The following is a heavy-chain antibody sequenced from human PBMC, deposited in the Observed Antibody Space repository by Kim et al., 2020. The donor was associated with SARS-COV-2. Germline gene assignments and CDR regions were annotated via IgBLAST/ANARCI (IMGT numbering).Heavy chain of an antibody. CDR2: IYYSGST. CDR1: GGSISSSSYY. J-gene: IGHJ3*02. CDR3: ARRRETWILVADAFDI. D-gene: IGHD2-21*01. V-gene: IGHV4-39*01. Sequence: SETLSLTCTVSGGSISSSSYYWGWIRQPPGKGLEWIGSIYYSGSTYYNPSLKSRVTISVDTSKNQFSLKLSSVTAADTAVYYCARRRETWILVADAFDIWGQGTMVTVSS.